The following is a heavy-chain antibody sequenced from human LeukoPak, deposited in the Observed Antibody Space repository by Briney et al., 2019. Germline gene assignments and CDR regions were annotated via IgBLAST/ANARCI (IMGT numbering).Heavy chain of an antibody. CDR3: ARADKDGYGFFGFDY. J-gene: IGHJ4*02. CDR1: GFTFSSYG. V-gene: IGHV3-33*01. D-gene: IGHD5-18*01. CDR2: IWYDGTNK. Sequence: GGSLRLSCAASGFTFSSYGMHWVRQAPGKGLEWVAIIWYDGTNKYYAASVKGRFTISRDNAKNSLYLQINSLRAEDTALYYCARADKDGYGFFGFDYWGQGTLVTVSS.